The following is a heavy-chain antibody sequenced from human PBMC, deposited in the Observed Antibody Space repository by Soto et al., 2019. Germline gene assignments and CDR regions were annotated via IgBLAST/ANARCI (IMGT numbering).Heavy chain of an antibody. J-gene: IGHJ5*02. CDR1: GGSFSGYY. D-gene: IGHD3-10*01. V-gene: IGHV4-34*01. CDR2: INHSGST. Sequence: SETLSLTCAVYGGSFSGYYWSWIRQPPGKGLEWIGEINHSGSTNYNPSLKSRVTISVDTSKNQFSLKLSSVTAADTAVYYCARGATYYYGSGSPWGQGTLVTVSS. CDR3: ARGATYYYGSGSP.